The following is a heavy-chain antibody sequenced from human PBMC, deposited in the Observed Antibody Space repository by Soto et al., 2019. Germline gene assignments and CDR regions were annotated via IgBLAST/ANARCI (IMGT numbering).Heavy chain of an antibody. V-gene: IGHV4-30-2*01. D-gene: IGHD5-12*01. Sequence: SETLSLTCAVSGASISSGNHSCSWIRQPPGKGLEWIGYIYHSGSTYYNPSLKRRVTISVDRSKNQFSLNLNSVTAADTAVYYCARGGYSGYDLTFDHWGQGTMVTV. CDR2: IYHSGST. CDR3: ARGGYSGYDLTFDH. CDR1: GASISSGNHS. J-gene: IGHJ4*02.